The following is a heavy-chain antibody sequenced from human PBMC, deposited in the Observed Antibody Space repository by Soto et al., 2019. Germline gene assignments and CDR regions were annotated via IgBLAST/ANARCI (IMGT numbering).Heavy chain of an antibody. V-gene: IGHV1-18*04. CDR2: ISTYNGKT. D-gene: IGHD6-13*01. Sequence: QVQLVQSGAEVKKPGASVKVSCKASGYRFISYGISWVRQAPGQGLEWMGWISTYNGKTKYAQNLQGRVTMTADTSTSTAYMELKSRRSYHTAEYYCARRMYSNASDVGGHAFELGGKGTRGTVSS. CDR1: GYRFISYG. CDR3: ARRMYSNASDVGGHAFEL. J-gene: IGHJ3*01.